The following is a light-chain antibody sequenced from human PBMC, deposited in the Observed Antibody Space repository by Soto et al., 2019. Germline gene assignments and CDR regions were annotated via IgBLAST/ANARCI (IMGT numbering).Light chain of an antibody. CDR2: ATS. V-gene: IGKV1-39*01. CDR3: QQTYSTPRT. J-gene: IGKJ1*01. CDR1: QTISSY. Sequence: DIQMTQSPYSLSASVGDRVTITCRASQTISSYLNWNQQKPGKDPNLLIYATSSLQSGVPSRFSGSGSGTDFTLTISSLQPEDFAIYYCQQTYSTPRTFGQGTKVEIK.